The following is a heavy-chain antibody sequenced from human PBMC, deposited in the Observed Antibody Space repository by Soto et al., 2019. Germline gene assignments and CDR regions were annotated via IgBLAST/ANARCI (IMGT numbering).Heavy chain of an antibody. J-gene: IGHJ4*02. CDR2: INQDGSEK. CDR3: SRSLNS. Sequence: EVQLMESGGGLVQPGGSLRLSCAASGFTFSTYWMGWVRQTPGKGLEWVANINQDGSEKNYVDSVKGRFTIYRDNAKNSLYLQMSSLTAEDSALYYCSRSLNSWGQGTLVTVSS. V-gene: IGHV3-7*01. CDR1: GFTFSTYW.